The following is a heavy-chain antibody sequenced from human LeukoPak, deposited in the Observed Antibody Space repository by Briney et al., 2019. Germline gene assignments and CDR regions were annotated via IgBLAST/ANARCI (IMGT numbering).Heavy chain of an antibody. CDR1: GASISVSDYF. Sequence: PSETLSLTCTVSGASISVSDYFWGWIHQPPGKGLEWIGSVYYSGTTYYSPSLKSRVTISVDTSKNQFSLKLHSVTAADTAVYYCARRRAPYYEWGQGTLVTVSS. CDR3: ARRRAPYYE. V-gene: IGHV4-39*01. D-gene: IGHD3-22*01. CDR2: VYYSGTT. J-gene: IGHJ4*02.